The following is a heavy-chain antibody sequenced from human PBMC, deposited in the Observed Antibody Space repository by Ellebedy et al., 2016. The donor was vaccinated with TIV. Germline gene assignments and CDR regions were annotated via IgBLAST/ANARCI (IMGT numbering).Heavy chain of an antibody. D-gene: IGHD5-12*01. CDR1: GYSFTNYG. Sequence: AASVKVSCKASGYSFTNYGISWARQAPGQGLEWMGWINPYTGNTNIAQKLQDRVTMTTDTSTTTVHMELRSLRSDDTAVYYCARDASGYNGYDFFDHWGQGTLVIVSS. V-gene: IGHV1-18*04. CDR3: ARDASGYNGYDFFDH. CDR2: INPYTGNT. J-gene: IGHJ5*02.